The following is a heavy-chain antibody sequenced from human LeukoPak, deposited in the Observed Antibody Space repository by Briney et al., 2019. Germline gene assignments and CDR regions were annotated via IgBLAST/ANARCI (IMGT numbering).Heavy chain of an antibody. CDR2: ISGSGGST. D-gene: IGHD4/OR15-4a*01. V-gene: IGHV3-53*01. CDR1: GFSVSNNY. CDR3: ARRAGAYSHPYDY. J-gene: IGHJ4*02. Sequence: TGGSLRLSCAASGFSVSNNYVSWVRQAPGKGLEWVSAISGSGGSTYYADSVKGRFTISRDNSKNTLYLQMNSLRAEDTAVYYCARRAGAYSHPYDYWGQGTLVTVSS.